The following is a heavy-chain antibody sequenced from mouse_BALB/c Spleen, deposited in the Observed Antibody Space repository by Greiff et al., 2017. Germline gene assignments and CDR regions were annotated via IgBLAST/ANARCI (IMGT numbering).Heavy chain of an antibody. Sequence: EVQLQQSGPELVKPGASVKISCKASGYTFTDYNMHWVKQSHGKGLEWIGYIYPYNGGTGYNQKFKSKATLTVDNSSSTAYMELRSLTSEDSAVYYCARIYYGSSYGYFDYWGQGTTLTVSA. V-gene: IGHV1S29*02. D-gene: IGHD1-1*01. J-gene: IGHJ2*01. CDR3: ARIYYGSSYGYFDY. CDR2: IYPYNGGT. CDR1: GYTFTDYN.